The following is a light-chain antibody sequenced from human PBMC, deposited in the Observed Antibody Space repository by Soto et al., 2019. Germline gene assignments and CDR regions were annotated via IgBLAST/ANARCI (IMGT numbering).Light chain of an antibody. Sequence: EIVLTQPPGTLSLSPGERATLSCRASQYVSNKVAWYQQKPDQAPSLLILGASTKANGVPARFSGSGSGTEFTLSISSLQSEDFAVYYCKQYKEWPPFTFGQGTRLEIK. CDR2: GAS. J-gene: IGKJ5*01. CDR1: QYVSNK. V-gene: IGKV3-15*01. CDR3: KQYKEWPPFT.